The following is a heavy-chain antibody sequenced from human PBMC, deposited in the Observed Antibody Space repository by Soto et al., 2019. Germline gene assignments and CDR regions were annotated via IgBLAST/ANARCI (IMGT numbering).Heavy chain of an antibody. D-gene: IGHD3-10*01. CDR2: IYYSGST. Sequence: SETLSLTCTVSGGSISSGDYYWSWIRQPPGKGLEWIGYIYYSGSTYYNPSLKSRVTISVDTSKNQFSLKLSSVTAADAAVYYCARVRYGSGSPFDYWGQGTLVTVSS. V-gene: IGHV4-30-4*01. CDR3: ARVRYGSGSPFDY. CDR1: GGSISSGDYY. J-gene: IGHJ4*02.